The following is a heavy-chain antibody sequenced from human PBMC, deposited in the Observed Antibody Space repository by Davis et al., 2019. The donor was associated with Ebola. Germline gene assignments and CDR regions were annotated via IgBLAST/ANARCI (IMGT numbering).Heavy chain of an antibody. V-gene: IGHV3-23*01. D-gene: IGHD3-16*01. J-gene: IGHJ6*03. Sequence: GESPKISCVLSGLAFDTYAMTWVRQAPGKGLEWVSVISQSGDEVFYADSVKGRFTISRDNSKNTLYLQMNSLSAEDTAVYFCANCPYGLYYYFMDVWGKGTTVTVSS. CDR3: ANCPYGLYYYFMDV. CDR2: ISQSGDEV. CDR1: GLAFDTYA.